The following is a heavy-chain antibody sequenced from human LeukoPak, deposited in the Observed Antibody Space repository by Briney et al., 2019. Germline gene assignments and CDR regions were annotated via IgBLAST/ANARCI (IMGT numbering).Heavy chain of an antibody. CDR1: GYSISSGYY. J-gene: IGHJ5*02. CDR2: IYHSGST. CDR3: ARVELGIDNWFDP. Sequence: PSETLSLTCTVSGYSISSGYYWGWIRQPPGKGLEWIGSIYHSGSTYYNPSHKSRVTISVDTSKNQFSLKLSSVTAADTAVYYCARVELGIDNWFDPWGQGTLVTVSS. D-gene: IGHD7-27*01. V-gene: IGHV4-38-2*02.